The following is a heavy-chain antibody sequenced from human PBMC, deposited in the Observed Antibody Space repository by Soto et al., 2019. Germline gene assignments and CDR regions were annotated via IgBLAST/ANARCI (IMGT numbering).Heavy chain of an antibody. CDR2: IYYSGST. D-gene: IGHD3-10*01. Sequence: PSETLSLTCTVSGGSISSGGYYWSWIRQHPGKGLEWIGYIYYSGSTYYNPSLKSRVTISVDTSKNQFSLKLSSVTAADTAVYYCARGSGSAALWAFDIWGQGTMVTVSS. CDR1: GGSISSGGYY. CDR3: ARGSGSAALWAFDI. J-gene: IGHJ3*02. V-gene: IGHV4-31*03.